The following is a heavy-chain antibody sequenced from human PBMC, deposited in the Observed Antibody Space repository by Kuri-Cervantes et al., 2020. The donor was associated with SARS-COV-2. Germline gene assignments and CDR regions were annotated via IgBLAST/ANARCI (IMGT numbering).Heavy chain of an antibody. V-gene: IGHV3-53*05. J-gene: IGHJ4*02. D-gene: IGHD3-22*01. Sequence: GESLKISCAASGFTVSSNYMSWVRQAPGKGLEWVSVIYSGGSTYYADSVKGRFTISRDNSKNTLYLQMNSLRAEDTAVYYCARDPHVIVVVITPDFDYWGQGTLVTVSS. CDR3: ARDPHVIVVVITPDFDY. CDR2: IYSGGST. CDR1: GFTVSSNY.